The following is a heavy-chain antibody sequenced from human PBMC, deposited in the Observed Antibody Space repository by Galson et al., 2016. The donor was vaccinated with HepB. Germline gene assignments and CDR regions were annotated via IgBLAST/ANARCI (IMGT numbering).Heavy chain of an antibody. D-gene: IGHD6-19*01. Sequence: SETLSLTCTVSGGSISTYYWSWIRQTPGKGLEWIGPVYYSGSTNYNPSLKSRVSISGDTSKNQFSLKLRSVTAADTAVYYCARLGLAGTGTGVFDYWGQGTLVTVSS. CDR3: ARLGLAGTGTGVFDY. CDR1: GGSISTYY. V-gene: IGHV4-59*01. CDR2: VYYSGST. J-gene: IGHJ4*02.